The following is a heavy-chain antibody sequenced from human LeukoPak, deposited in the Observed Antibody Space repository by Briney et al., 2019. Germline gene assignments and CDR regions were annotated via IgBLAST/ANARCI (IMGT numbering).Heavy chain of an antibody. CDR3: ARHAGVGTTPDY. CDR2: IYPGDSDT. V-gene: IGHV5-51*01. J-gene: IGHJ4*02. CDR1: GYSFTTYW. D-gene: IGHD1-26*01. Sequence: GESLKISCRGSGYSFTTYWIGWVRQMPGKGLEWMGIIYPGDSDTRYTPSFQGQVTMSADKSINTAYLQWSSLKASDTAMYYCARHAGVGTTPDYWGQGTLVTVSS.